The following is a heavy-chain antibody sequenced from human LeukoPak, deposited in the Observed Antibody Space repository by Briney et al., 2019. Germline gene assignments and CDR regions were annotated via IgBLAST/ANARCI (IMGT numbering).Heavy chain of an antibody. CDR2: ISGSGGST. CDR3: AKDLRIQRGYPLYFDY. V-gene: IGHV3-23*01. D-gene: IGHD3-22*01. CDR1: GFTFSSYG. Sequence: PGRSLRLSCAASGFTFSSYGMHWVRQAPGKGLEWVSAISGSGGSTYYADSVKGRFTISRDNSKNTLYLQMNSLRAEDTAVYYCAKDLRIQRGYPLYFDYWGQGTLVTVSS. J-gene: IGHJ4*02.